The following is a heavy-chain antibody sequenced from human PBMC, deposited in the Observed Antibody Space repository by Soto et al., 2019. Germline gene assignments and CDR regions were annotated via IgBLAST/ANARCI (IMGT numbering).Heavy chain of an antibody. CDR1: GYTFTGYD. CDR2: VNPNSSNT. V-gene: IGHV1-8*01. J-gene: IGHJ4*02. D-gene: IGHD4-17*01. CDR3: ATSTNDYGDRH. Sequence: QVQLVQSGAEVKKPGASVKVSCKASGYTFTGYDIKWVRQATGQGLEWMGWVNPNSSNTGYAHKFPCRITMTRNTSTSTAYMELSSLRSEDTAVYYCATSTNDYGDRHWGQGTLVTVSS.